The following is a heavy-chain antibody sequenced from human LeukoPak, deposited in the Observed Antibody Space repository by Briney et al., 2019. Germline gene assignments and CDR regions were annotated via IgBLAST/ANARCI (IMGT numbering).Heavy chain of an antibody. D-gene: IGHD6-19*01. Sequence: GGSLRLSCAASGFTFSSYAMSWVRPAPGKGLEWVSAISGSGGSTYYADSVKGRFTISRDNSKNMLYLQMNSLRAEDTAVYYCAKDRVAVAETLDYWGQGTLVTVSS. J-gene: IGHJ4*02. CDR2: ISGSGGST. V-gene: IGHV3-23*01. CDR3: AKDRVAVAETLDY. CDR1: GFTFSSYA.